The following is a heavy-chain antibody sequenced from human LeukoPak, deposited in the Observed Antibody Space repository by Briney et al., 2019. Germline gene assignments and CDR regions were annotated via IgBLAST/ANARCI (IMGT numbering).Heavy chain of an antibody. J-gene: IGHJ4*02. CDR2: ISYDGSNK. V-gene: IGHV3-30*18. CDR1: GFILSSYW. CDR3: AKALGYSSSWSYFDY. Sequence: GGGLRLSFAASGFILSSYWLSWVRQAPCKGLEWVAVISYDGSNKYYADSVKGRFTISRDNSENTMYLQMNRLRAEDMAVYYCAKALGYSSSWSYFDYWGQGTLVTVSS. D-gene: IGHD6-13*01.